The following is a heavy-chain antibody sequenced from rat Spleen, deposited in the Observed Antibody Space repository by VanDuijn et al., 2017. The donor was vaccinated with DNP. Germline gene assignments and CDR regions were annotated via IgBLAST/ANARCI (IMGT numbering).Heavy chain of an antibody. V-gene: IGHV3-1*01. CDR2: INYSGIT. CDR1: DYSITSCC. J-gene: IGHJ4*01. Sequence: VQLQESGPGLVEPSQSLSLTCSVTDYSITSCCRWTWIRKFPGHKLEWIGHINYSGITTYNPSLKSRISITRDTSKNQFFLQLRSVTTEDTATYYCARSVRATSYYAMDAWGQGTSVTVSS. CDR3: ARSVRATSYYAMDA. D-gene: IGHD1-3*01.